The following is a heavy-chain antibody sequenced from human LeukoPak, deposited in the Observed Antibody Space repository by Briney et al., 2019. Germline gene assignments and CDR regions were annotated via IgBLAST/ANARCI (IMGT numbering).Heavy chain of an antibody. Sequence: PGESLRLSCAASGFTVSSNYMSWVRQAPGKGLEWVSFIYSACCTHYAESVKGRFTISRDNSKKTLYLQMNSLRAEDTAVYYCAKVFPWFGELFYFDYWGQGTLVTVSS. CDR3: AKVFPWFGELFYFDY. CDR2: IYSACCT. V-gene: IGHV3-53*01. J-gene: IGHJ4*02. CDR1: GFTVSSNY. D-gene: IGHD3-10*01.